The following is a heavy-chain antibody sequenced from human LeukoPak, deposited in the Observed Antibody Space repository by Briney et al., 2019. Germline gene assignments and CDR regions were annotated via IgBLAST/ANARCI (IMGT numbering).Heavy chain of an antibody. V-gene: IGHV1-18*01. D-gene: IGHD2-2*01. CDR2: ISAYNGNT. Sequence: ASVKVSFKGSVYIFTNYGISSVRQAPGQGLEWMGWISAYNGNTNYAQKLQGRVTMTTDTSTSTAYMELRSLRSDDTAVYYCARDVRGRRCSSTNCSIDYWGQGTLVTVSS. CDR3: ARDVRGRRCSSTNCSIDY. CDR1: VYIFTNYG. J-gene: IGHJ4*02.